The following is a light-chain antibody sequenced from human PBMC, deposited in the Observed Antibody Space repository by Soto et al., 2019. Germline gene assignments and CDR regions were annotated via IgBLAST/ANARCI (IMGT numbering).Light chain of an antibody. Sequence: DIQMTQSPSSLSASVGDRVTITCRASQSINNYLNWYQLKPGKAPKVLVYAASTLQSGVPSRFSGSGSGTNFSLTISSLEPEDVETYFCQQSYTTPSFTFGGGTKVEIK. CDR3: QQSYTTPSFT. J-gene: IGKJ4*01. CDR2: AAS. V-gene: IGKV1-39*01. CDR1: QSINNY.